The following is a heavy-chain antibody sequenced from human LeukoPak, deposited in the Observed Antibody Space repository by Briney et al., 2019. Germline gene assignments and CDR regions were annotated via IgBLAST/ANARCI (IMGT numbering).Heavy chain of an antibody. CDR3: AKEQYQPLLEDAYYFDY. CDR1: GVTLSNYA. V-gene: IGHV3-23*01. Sequence: GGSLRLSCVASGVTLSNYAMSWARQAPGKGLEWVSGISSSGSGGNTYYADSVKGRFTISRDSSRNTLFLHMNTLRAEDTAIYYCAKEQYQPLLEDAYYFDYWGQGTLVTVSS. J-gene: IGHJ4*02. CDR2: ISSSGSGGNT. D-gene: IGHD2-2*01.